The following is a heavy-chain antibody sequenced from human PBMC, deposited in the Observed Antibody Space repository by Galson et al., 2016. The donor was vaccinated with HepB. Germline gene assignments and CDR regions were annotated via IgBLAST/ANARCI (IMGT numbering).Heavy chain of an antibody. CDR2: IGYSGGTT. J-gene: IGHJ3*01. V-gene: IGHV3-23*01. CDR1: GFTFNNYA. CDR3: ARDLNDRSGYYFGAFGF. Sequence: SLRLSCAASGFTFNNYAMNWVRQTPGKGLEWVSVIGYSGGTTYYADSVKGRFIISRDNSKSTLYLQMYSLRGDDTAVYYCARDLNDRSGYYFGAFGFWGQGTLVTVSS. D-gene: IGHD3-22*01.